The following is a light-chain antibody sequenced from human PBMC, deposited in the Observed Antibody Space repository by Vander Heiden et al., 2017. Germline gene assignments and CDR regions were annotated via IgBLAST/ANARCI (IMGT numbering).Light chain of an antibody. CDR2: CAS. V-gene: IGKV4-1*01. CDR1: QSVLYSSNNKNY. CDR3: RQYYSTPIFT. J-gene: IGKJ3*01. Sequence: DIVMTQSPDSLAVFLRGRATINCKSSQSVLYSSNNKNYLAWYQQKPGQPPKLLMYCASTREAGVPDRFSGSGSGTDDTLTISSMQDEDVAGDYCRQYYSTPIFTFGPGTKVDIK.